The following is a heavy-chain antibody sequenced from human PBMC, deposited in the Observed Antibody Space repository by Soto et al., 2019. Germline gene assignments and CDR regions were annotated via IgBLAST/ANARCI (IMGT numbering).Heavy chain of an antibody. CDR1: GYTFTSYG. V-gene: IGHV1-18*01. J-gene: IGHJ6*02. CDR3: ARSGEMVHQQEYGMDV. Sequence: QVQLVQSGVEVKKPGASVKVSCKASGYTFTSYGISWVRQAPGQGLEWMGWISAYNDYTNYAQTLQGRVTMTTDTSTSTAYLELRGLRCDDTAVYYCARSGEMVHQQEYGMDVWGQGTTVIVSS. CDR2: ISAYNDYT. D-gene: IGHD2-8*01.